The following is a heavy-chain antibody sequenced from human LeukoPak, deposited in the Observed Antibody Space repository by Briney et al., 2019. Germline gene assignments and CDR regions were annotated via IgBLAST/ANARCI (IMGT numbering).Heavy chain of an antibody. CDR3: AARGTGSIELIDY. D-gene: IGHD1-26*01. V-gene: IGHV1-58*02. J-gene: IGHJ4*02. CDR2: IVVGSGNT. Sequence: SVKVSCKASGFTFTSSAMQWVRQARGQRLEWIGWIVVGSGNTNYAQKFQERVTITRDMSASTAYMELSSLRSEDTAVYYCAARGTGSIELIDYWGQGTLVTVSS. CDR1: GFTFTSSA.